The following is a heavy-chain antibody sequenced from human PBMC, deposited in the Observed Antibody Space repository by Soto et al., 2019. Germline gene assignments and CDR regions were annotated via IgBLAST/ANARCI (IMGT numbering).Heavy chain of an antibody. CDR2: INNRGDAT. CDR3: ARESGSYYAFDI. D-gene: IGHD1-26*01. J-gene: IGHJ3*02. Sequence: GGSLRLSCAASGFTFSSFAMSWVRQAPGKGLDWISTINNRGDATYYADSVKGRITISRDNSKNTLYLQMNSLRAEDTAVYYCARESGSYYAFDIWGQGTMVTVSS. CDR1: GFTFSSFA. V-gene: IGHV3-23*01.